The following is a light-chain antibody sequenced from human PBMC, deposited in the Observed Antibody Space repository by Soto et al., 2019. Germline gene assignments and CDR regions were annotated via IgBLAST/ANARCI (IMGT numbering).Light chain of an antibody. Sequence: DIQMTQSPSSVSASVGDRVTITCRASQGIGTWLAWYQQKPGKAPKYLIYGASSLHSGVPSRFSGSGSGTDFTLPISSLQPEDFATYYCQQANHFPLTFGGGTRVEIK. CDR3: QQANHFPLT. V-gene: IGKV1-12*01. J-gene: IGKJ4*01. CDR2: GAS. CDR1: QGIGTW.